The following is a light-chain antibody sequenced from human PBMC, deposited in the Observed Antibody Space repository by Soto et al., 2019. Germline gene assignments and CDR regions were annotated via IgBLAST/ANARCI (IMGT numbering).Light chain of an antibody. J-gene: IGKJ2*01. CDR2: AAS. Sequence: DIQMTQSPSTLSASVADRVTITCRASQSIGSRLAWYQQKPGKAPKLLMYAASTLESGVPSRFGGSGSGTEFTLTISSLQSDYFATYYCQQYNSYPYTFGQATKVDIK. V-gene: IGKV1-5*01. CDR1: QSIGSR. CDR3: QQYNSYPYT.